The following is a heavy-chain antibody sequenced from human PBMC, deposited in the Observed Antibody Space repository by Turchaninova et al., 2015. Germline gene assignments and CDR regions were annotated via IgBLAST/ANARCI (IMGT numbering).Heavy chain of an antibody. Sequence: EVQLVETGGGLIQPGGSLRLSCADSGFTVSSHYMSWVRQAPGLGLGWVAVLYCGGTQNTEDSVNVRYTIARDNSKNTMDLQMNSLRAEDTAVYYCARGYCTDGVCYSGLAFDIWGQGTMVTVSS. V-gene: IGHV3-53*02. D-gene: IGHD2-8*01. CDR1: GFTVSSHY. CDR2: LYCGGTQ. CDR3: ARGYCTDGVCYSGLAFDI. J-gene: IGHJ3*02.